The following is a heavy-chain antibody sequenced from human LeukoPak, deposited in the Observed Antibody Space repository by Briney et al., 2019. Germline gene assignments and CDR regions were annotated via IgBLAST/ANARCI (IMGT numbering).Heavy chain of an antibody. V-gene: IGHV3-20*04. J-gene: IGHJ4*02. CDR2: ITWNAGTT. Sequence: PGGSLRLSCAASGFTFDDYGMSWVRQAPGKGLEWVSGITWNAGTTNYADSVKGRFTISRDNAKNSLYLQMNSLRAEDTALYYCAPSGGGSYLNYWGQGTLVTVSS. CDR3: APSGGGSYLNY. CDR1: GFTFDDYG. D-gene: IGHD1-26*01.